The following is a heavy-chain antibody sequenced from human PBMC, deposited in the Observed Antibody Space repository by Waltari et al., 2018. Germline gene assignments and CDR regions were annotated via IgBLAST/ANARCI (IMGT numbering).Heavy chain of an antibody. CDR1: GYTLTELS. J-gene: IGHJ3*02. V-gene: IGHV1-24*01. Sequence: QVQLVQSGAEVKKPGASVKVSCKVSGYTLTELSMHWVSQAPGTGLEWMGGFDPEDVETSYAQKFQGRVTMTEDTSTDTAYMELSSLRSEDTAVYYCASRLELLIDAFDIWGQGTMVTVSS. D-gene: IGHD1-7*01. CDR3: ASRLELLIDAFDI. CDR2: FDPEDVET.